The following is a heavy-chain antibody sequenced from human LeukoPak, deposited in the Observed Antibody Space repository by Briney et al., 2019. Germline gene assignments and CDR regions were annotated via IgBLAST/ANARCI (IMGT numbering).Heavy chain of an antibody. V-gene: IGHV6-1*01. Sequence: SQTLSLTCAISGDSVSSNSAAWNWIRQSPSRGLEWLGRTYYRSKWYNDYAVSVKSRITINPDTSKNQFSLQLNSVTPEDTAVYYCARDHPYYYDSSGYYTGIWYYYGMDVWGQGTTVTVSS. CDR2: TYYRSKWYN. J-gene: IGHJ6*02. D-gene: IGHD3-22*01. CDR3: ARDHPYYYDSSGYYTGIWYYYGMDV. CDR1: GDSVSSNSAA.